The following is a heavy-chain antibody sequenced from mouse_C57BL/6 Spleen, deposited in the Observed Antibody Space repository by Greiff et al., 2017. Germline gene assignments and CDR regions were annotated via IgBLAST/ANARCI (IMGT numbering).Heavy chain of an antibody. CDR2: IHPNSGST. CDR3: ARREADGYYVFDY. J-gene: IGHJ2*01. Sequence: VQLQQPGAELVKPGASVKLSCKASGYTFTSYWMHWVKQRPGQGLEWIGMIHPNSGSTNYNEKFKSKATLTVDKSSSTAYMQLSSLTSEDSAVYYCARREADGYYVFDYWGQGTTLTVSS. V-gene: IGHV1-64*01. CDR1: GYTFTSYW. D-gene: IGHD2-3*01.